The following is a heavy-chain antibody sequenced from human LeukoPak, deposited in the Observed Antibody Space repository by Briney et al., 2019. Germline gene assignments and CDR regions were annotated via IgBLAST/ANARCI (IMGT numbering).Heavy chain of an antibody. CDR1: GGSFSGYY. J-gene: IGHJ5*02. CDR2: INHSGST. CDR3: ARRRGTYYYDSSGYRNWFDP. D-gene: IGHD3-22*01. Sequence: PSETLSLTCAVYGGSFSGYYWSWIRQPPGKGLEWIGEINHSGSTNYNPSLKSRVTISVDTSKNQFSLKLSSVTAADTAVYYCARRRGTYYYDSSGYRNWFDPWGQGTLVTVSS. V-gene: IGHV4-34*01.